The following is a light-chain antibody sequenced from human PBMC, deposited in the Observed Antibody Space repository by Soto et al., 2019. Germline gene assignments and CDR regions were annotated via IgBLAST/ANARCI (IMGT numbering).Light chain of an antibody. V-gene: IGLV2-14*01. CDR2: EVN. J-gene: IGLJ1*01. Sequence: QSVLTQPASVSGSPGQSITISCTGSSSDVGGYNYVSWYQQHPGKAPKLIIYEVNNRPSGVSNRFSGSKSGSTASLTISGLQAEDEADYYCTSYTTSSNYVFGSGTKVTVL. CDR3: TSYTTSSNYV. CDR1: SSDVGGYNY.